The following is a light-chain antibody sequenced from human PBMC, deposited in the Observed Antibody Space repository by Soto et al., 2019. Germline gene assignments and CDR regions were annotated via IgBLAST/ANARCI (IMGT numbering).Light chain of an antibody. CDR2: EVS. V-gene: IGLV2-14*01. CDR3: SSYTSSSTVV. Sequence: QSALTQPASVSGSPGQSITISCTGNSSDVGGYNYVSWYQQHPGKAPKLMIYEVSNRPSGVSNRFSGSKSGNTASLTISGLQAEDEADYYCSSYTSSSTVVFGGGTKLPVL. J-gene: IGLJ2*01. CDR1: SSDVGGYNY.